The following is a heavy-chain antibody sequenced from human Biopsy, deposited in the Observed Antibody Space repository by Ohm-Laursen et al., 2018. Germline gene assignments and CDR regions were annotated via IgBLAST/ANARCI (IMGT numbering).Heavy chain of an antibody. J-gene: IGHJ4*02. CDR1: SYTFTDYN. V-gene: IGHV1-2*02. Sequence: GASVKVSCKVSSYTFTDYNIHWMRQAPGQGLEWLGYINCKTGATNYAQKFQGTVTITRDTSISTAYLALGSLRSADAAIYYCARDPLNGHKHFDYWGQGSLVTVSS. D-gene: IGHD2-8*01. CDR2: INCKTGAT. CDR3: ARDPLNGHKHFDY.